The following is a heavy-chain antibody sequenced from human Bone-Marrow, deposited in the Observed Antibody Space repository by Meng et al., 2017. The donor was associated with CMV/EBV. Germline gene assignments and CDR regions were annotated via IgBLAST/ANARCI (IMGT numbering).Heavy chain of an antibody. CDR1: GGTFSSYA. J-gene: IGHJ3*02. CDR3: ASTAPGYYDSSCDI. Sequence: SVKVSCKASGGTFSSYAISWVRQAPGQGLEWMGGIIPIFGTANYAQKFQGRVTITTDESTSTAYMELSSLRSEDTAVYYCASTAPGYYDSSCDIWGQGTMVTVSS. D-gene: IGHD3-22*01. V-gene: IGHV1-69*05. CDR2: IIPIFGTA.